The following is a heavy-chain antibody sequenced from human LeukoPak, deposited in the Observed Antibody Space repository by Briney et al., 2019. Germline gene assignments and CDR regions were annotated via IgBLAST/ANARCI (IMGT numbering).Heavy chain of an antibody. CDR2: ISGSGGST. J-gene: IGHJ5*02. CDR1: GFTFSSYA. Sequence: GGSLRLSCAASGFTFSSYAMSWVRQAPGKGLEWVSAISGSGGSTYYADSVKGRFTISRDNSKNTPYLQMNSLRAEDTAVYSCAKDAAYSSSWSNWFDPWGQGTLVTVSS. V-gene: IGHV3-23*01. CDR3: AKDAAYSSSWSNWFDP. D-gene: IGHD6-13*01.